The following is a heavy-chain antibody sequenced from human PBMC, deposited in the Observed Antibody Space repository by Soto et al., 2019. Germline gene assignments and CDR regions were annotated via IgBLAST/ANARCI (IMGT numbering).Heavy chain of an antibody. V-gene: IGHV1-69*13. Sequence: SVKVSGKASGGTFSSYAISWVRQAPGQGLEWVGGIIPIFGTANYAQKFQGRVTITADESTSTAYTELSSLRSEDTAVYYCARPKHPPEGYYSYGMDVWVQGTTVTVSS. CDR2: IIPIFGTA. CDR1: GGTFSSYA. CDR3: ARPKHPPEGYYSYGMDV. J-gene: IGHJ6*02.